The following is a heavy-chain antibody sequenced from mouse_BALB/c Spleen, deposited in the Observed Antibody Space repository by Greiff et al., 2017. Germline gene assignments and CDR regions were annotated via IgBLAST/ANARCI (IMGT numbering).Heavy chain of an antibody. CDR2: IWSGGST. CDR3: ASPLITTVVDAWFAY. J-gene: IGHJ3*01. CDR1: GFSLTSYG. V-gene: IGHV2-4-1*01. D-gene: IGHD1-1*01. Sequence: QVQLKQSGPGLVQPSQSLSITCTVSGFSLTSYGVHWVRQSPGKGLEWLGVIWSGGSTDYNAAFISRLSISKDNSKSQVFFKMNSLQADDTAIYYCASPLITTVVDAWFAYWGQGTLVTVSA.